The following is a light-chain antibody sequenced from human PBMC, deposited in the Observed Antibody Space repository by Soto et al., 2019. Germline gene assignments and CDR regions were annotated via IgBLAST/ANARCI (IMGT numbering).Light chain of an antibody. CDR3: QQYKKWVT. Sequence: EIVMTQSPGTLSVSPGERATLSCRASQSVSSDLAWYQQKPGQAPRLLIYGTSTRATGIPARFSGSGSGTEFILTITSLRSEDFAVYYCQQYKKWVTFGQGTRLEIK. V-gene: IGKV3-15*01. CDR1: QSVSSD. CDR2: GTS. J-gene: IGKJ5*01.